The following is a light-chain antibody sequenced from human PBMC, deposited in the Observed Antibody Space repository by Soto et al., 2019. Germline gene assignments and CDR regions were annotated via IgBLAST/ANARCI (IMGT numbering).Light chain of an antibody. Sequence: DVVMTQSPLALPVTLGQPASVSCRSSQSLLYSDGNAYLSWFHQRPGQSPRSLIYKVSNRDSGVPDRFSGSASDTDFTLRISRVEAEDVGVYYCMQGTQWPYTFGQGTQLEIK. CDR1: QSLLYSDGNAY. CDR2: KVS. V-gene: IGKV2-30*01. J-gene: IGKJ2*01. CDR3: MQGTQWPYT.